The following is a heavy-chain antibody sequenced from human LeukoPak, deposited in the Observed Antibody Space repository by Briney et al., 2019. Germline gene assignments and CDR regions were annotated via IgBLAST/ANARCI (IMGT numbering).Heavy chain of an antibody. CDR3: ARAHSSSWYIHDY. V-gene: IGHV4-59*01. CDR1: GGSISGYF. D-gene: IGHD6-13*01. Sequence: SETLSLTCTVSGGSISGYFWSWIRQPPGKGLEWIGYIYYSGSTNYNPSLKSRVTISADTSKNQFSLKLSSVTAADTAVYYCARAHSSSWYIHDYWGQGTLVTVSS. CDR2: IYYSGST. J-gene: IGHJ4*02.